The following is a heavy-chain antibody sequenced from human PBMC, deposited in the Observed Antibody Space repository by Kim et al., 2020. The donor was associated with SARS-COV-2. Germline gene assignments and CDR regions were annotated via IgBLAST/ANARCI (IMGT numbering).Heavy chain of an antibody. CDR3: ARPQAVAGTGLFWFDP. CDR1: GGSISSSSYY. J-gene: IGHJ5*02. V-gene: IGHV4-39*07. Sequence: SETLSLTCTVSGGSISSSSYYWGWIRQPPGKGLEWIGSIYYSGSTYYNPSLKSRVTISVDTSKNQFSLKLSSVTAADTAVYYCARPQAVAGTGLFWFDPWGQGTLVTVSS. CDR2: IYYSGST. D-gene: IGHD6-19*01.